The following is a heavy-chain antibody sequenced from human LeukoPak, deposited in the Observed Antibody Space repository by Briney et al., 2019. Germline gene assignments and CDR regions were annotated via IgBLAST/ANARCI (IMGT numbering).Heavy chain of an antibody. V-gene: IGHV3-30*18. CDR3: AKDYGGDFPHY. J-gene: IGHJ4*02. CDR2: ISYDGSNK. CDR1: GFTFSSYG. D-gene: IGHD4-23*01. Sequence: GRSLRLACAASGFTFSSYGMHWVRQAPGKGLEWVAVISYDGSNKYYADSVKGRFTISRDNSKNTLYLQMNSLRAEDTAVYYCAKDYGGDFPHYWGQGTLVTVSS.